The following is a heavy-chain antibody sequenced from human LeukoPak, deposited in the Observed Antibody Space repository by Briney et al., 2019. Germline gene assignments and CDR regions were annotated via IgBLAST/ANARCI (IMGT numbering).Heavy chain of an antibody. D-gene: IGHD2-2*01. Sequence: PGGSLRLSCAASGFTFSSYWMNWVRQAPGKGLVWVSRINSDGSSTSYADSVKGRFTISRDNAKNTLYLQMNSLRAEDTAVYYCARPGYCSSTSCQQPDYWGQGTLVTVSS. CDR1: GFTFSSYW. CDR3: ARPGYCSSTSCQQPDY. CDR2: INSDGSST. V-gene: IGHV3-74*01. J-gene: IGHJ4*02.